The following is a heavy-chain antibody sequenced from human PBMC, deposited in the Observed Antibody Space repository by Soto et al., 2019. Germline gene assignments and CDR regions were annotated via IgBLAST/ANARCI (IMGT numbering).Heavy chain of an antibody. CDR2: VSYDGHNK. V-gene: IGHV3-30*03. J-gene: IGHJ4*02. CDR1: GFTFGGYG. D-gene: IGHD6-6*01. CDR3: TFSDSSEVDH. Sequence: PGGSLRLSCGASGFTFGGYGMHWVRQAPGNGLEWVSFVSYDGHNKYYGDSVRGRFTIARDNSKRTLFLHMNSLRKEDTAVYYCTFSDSSEVDHWGQGALVTVYS.